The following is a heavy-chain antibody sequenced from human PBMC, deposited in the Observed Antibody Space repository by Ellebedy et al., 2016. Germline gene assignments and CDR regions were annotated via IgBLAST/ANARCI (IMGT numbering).Heavy chain of an antibody. Sequence: SETLSLXXTASGGSISSGSYYWSWIRQHPGKGLEWIGYIHYSGSTYYNPSLRSRVTISVDTSKKYFSLKLSSVTAADTAVYYCASLTIPGGSDFWGQGTLVTVSS. V-gene: IGHV4-31*03. J-gene: IGHJ4*02. CDR3: ASLTIPGGSDF. D-gene: IGHD3-3*01. CDR1: GGSISSGSYY. CDR2: IHYSGST.